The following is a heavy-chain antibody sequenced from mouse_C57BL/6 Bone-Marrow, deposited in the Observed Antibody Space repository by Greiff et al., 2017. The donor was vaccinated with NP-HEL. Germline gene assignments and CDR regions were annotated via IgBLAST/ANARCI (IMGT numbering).Heavy chain of an antibody. J-gene: IGHJ1*03. CDR2: ISDGGSYT. V-gene: IGHV5-4*01. CDR1: GFTFSSYA. CDR3: AREDYYGSSPYWYFDV. Sequence: EVKLVESGGGLVKPGGSLKLSCAASGFTFSSYAMSWVRQTPEKRLEWVATISDGGSYTYYPANVKGRFTISRDNAKNNLYLQMSHLKSEDTAMYYCAREDYYGSSPYWYFDVWGTGTTVTVSS. D-gene: IGHD1-1*01.